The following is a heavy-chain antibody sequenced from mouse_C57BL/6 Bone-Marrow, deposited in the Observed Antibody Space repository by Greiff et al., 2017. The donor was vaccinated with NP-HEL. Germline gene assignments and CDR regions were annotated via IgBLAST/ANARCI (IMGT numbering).Heavy chain of an antibody. Sequence: EVQRVESGAELVKPGASVKLSCTASGFNIKDYYMHWVKQRTEQGLEWIGRIDPEDGETKYAPKFQGKATITADTSSNTAYLQLSSLTSEDTAVYYCALYYYGSPWFAYWGQGTLVTVSA. CDR2: IDPEDGET. D-gene: IGHD1-1*01. J-gene: IGHJ3*01. CDR3: ALYYYGSPWFAY. CDR1: GFNIKDYY. V-gene: IGHV14-2*01.